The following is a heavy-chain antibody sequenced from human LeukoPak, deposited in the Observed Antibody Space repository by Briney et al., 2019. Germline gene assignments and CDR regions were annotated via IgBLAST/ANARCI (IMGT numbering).Heavy chain of an antibody. CDR3: ARGRRTSVVVVVAATRASVFDP. V-gene: IGHV1-2*02. Sequence: ASVKVSCKASGYTFTGYYMHWVRQAPGQGLEWMGLINPNSGGTNYAQKFQGRVTMTRDTSISTAYMELSRLRSDDTAVYYCARGRRTSVVVVVAATRASVFDPWGQETLVTVSS. D-gene: IGHD2-15*01. CDR2: INPNSGGT. J-gene: IGHJ5*01. CDR1: GYTFTGYY.